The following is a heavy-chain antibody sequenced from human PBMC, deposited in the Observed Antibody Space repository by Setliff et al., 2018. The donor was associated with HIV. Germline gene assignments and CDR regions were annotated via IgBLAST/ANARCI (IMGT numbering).Heavy chain of an antibody. D-gene: IGHD6-19*01. CDR2: IYYSGST. Sequence: LSLTCTVSGGSISSSSYYWGWIRQPPGKGLEWIGNIYYSGSTYYNPSLKSRVAISIDTSMNQFSLKLSSVTAADTTVYYCARGGGAVAGPFDYWGQGALVTVPQ. J-gene: IGHJ4*02. CDR3: ARGGGAVAGPFDY. V-gene: IGHV4-39*01. CDR1: GGSISSSSYY.